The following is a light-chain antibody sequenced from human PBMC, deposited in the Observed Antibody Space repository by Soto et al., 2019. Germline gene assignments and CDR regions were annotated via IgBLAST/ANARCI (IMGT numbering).Light chain of an antibody. CDR2: DAS. CDR1: QSVSSNY. CDR3: QQCSNWPLT. Sequence: EIVLTQSPGTLSLSPGERATLSCRASQSVSSNYLAWYHQKPGQTPRFLIYDASNRAAGIPARFSGSGSGTDFTLTISSLEPEDFAVYYCQQCSNWPLTFGGGTKVDIK. J-gene: IGKJ4*01. V-gene: IGKV3-11*01.